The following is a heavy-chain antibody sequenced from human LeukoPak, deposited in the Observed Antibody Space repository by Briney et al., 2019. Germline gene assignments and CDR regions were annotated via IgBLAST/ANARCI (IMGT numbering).Heavy chain of an antibody. CDR3: ARGGGGIAAAH. CDR1: GGPISSYY. J-gene: IGHJ1*01. D-gene: IGHD6-25*01. CDR2: IYYTGST. Sequence: SETLSLTCTVSGGPISSYYWGWIRQPPGKGLEWIGYIYYTGSTTYNPSLKSRITISVDTSKNQLSLRLRPVTAADTAFYYCARGGGGIAAAHWGQGTLVTVSS. V-gene: IGHV4-59*01.